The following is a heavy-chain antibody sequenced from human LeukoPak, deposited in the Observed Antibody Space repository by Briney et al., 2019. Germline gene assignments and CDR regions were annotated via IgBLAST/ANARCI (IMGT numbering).Heavy chain of an antibody. CDR1: GFTFSSYG. J-gene: IGHJ4*02. Sequence: GGSLRLSCAASGFTFSSYGMHWVRQAPGKGLEWVAVISYDGSNKYYADSVKGRFTISRDNSKNTLYLQMNSLRAEDTAVYYCAKVDYDFWSGYYTGHHFDYWGQGTLVTVSS. CDR2: ISYDGSNK. V-gene: IGHV3-30*18. D-gene: IGHD3-3*01. CDR3: AKVDYDFWSGYYTGHHFDY.